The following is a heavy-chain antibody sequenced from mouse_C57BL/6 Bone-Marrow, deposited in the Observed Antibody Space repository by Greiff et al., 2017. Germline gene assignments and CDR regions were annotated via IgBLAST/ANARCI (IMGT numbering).Heavy chain of an antibody. D-gene: IGHD1-1*01. V-gene: IGHV14-4*01. CDR3: TTPFYYYGSSELAY. CDR2: IDPENGDT. J-gene: IGHJ3*01. Sequence: VQLQQSGAELVRPGASVKLSCTASGYNIKDDYMHWVKQRPEQGLEWIGWIDPENGDTEYASKFQGKATITADTSSNTAYLQLSSLTSEDSAVYYCTTPFYYYGSSELAYWGQGTLVTVSA. CDR1: GYNIKDDY.